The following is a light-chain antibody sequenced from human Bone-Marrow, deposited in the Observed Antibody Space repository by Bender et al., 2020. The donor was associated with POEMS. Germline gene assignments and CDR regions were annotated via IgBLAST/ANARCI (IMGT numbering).Light chain of an antibody. Sequence: QSALTQPASVSGSPGQSITISCTEGDNGVGSFGLVSWYQQHTGKGPKLLIFDASQRPSGVSNRFSASKSGNTASLTISGLQAEDEADYYCLSHTSRSSYVFGTGTTVTVL. V-gene: IGLV2-14*02. J-gene: IGLJ1*01. CDR3: LSHTSRSSYV. CDR2: DAS. CDR1: DNGVGSFGL.